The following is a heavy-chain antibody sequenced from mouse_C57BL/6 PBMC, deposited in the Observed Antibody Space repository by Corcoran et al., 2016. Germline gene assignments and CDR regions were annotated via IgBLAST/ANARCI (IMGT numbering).Heavy chain of an antibody. CDR3: ARSEILRYFDY. CDR1: GFSLSTSGMG. D-gene: IGHD1-1*01. CDR2: IYWDDDE. Sequence: QVTLKESGPGILQSSQTLSLTCSFSGFSLSTSGMGVSWIRQPSGKGLEWLAHIYWDDDERYNPSLKSRLTISKDTSRNQVFLKITSVDTADTATYYCARSEILRYFDYWGQGTTLTVSS. V-gene: IGHV8-12*01. J-gene: IGHJ2*01.